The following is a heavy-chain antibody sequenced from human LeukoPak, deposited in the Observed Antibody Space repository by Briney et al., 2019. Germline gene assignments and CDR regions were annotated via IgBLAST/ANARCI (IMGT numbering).Heavy chain of an antibody. J-gene: IGHJ4*02. CDR2: IKEDGNEK. CDR1: TFTFRNYW. CDR3: ARDLNHSTMRPEY. D-gene: IGHD3-22*01. V-gene: IGHV3-7*01. Sequence: PGGSLRLSCAASTFTFRNYWMSWVRQAPGKGLEWVANIKEDGNEKDYVDSVKGRFTISRDNAKNSLYLQMNTLRAEDTAVYYCARDLNHSTMRPEYWGQGTLVTVSS.